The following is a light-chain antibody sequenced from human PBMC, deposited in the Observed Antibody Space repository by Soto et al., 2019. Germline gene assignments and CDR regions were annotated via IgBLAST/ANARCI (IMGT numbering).Light chain of an antibody. CDR2: DVT. Sequence: QSALTQPASVSGSPGQSITISCTGTSSDVGGYNYVSWYQQHPGKAPKLMIYDVTNRPSGVSNRFSGSKSGNTASLAISGLQAEDEADYYCSSYTSRSTHVVFGGGTQLTVL. J-gene: IGLJ2*01. CDR3: SSYTSRSTHVV. CDR1: SSDVGGYNY. V-gene: IGLV2-14*01.